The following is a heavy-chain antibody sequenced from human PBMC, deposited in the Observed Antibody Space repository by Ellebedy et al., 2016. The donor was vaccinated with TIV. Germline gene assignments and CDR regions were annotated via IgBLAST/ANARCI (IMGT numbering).Heavy chain of an antibody. CDR1: GGAFSGSA. D-gene: IGHD2-2*01. V-gene: IGHV1-2*02. CDR2: INPDTGDT. J-gene: IGHJ6*02. CDR3: ARGCSSTSCSGDYYYGMTV. Sequence: ASVKVSCKASGGAFSGSAISWVRQAPGQGLAWMGWINPDTGDTNYAQKFQGRVTMTRDTSITTAYMELSRLRSDDTAVYYCARGCSSTSCSGDYYYGMTVWGQGTTFTVSS.